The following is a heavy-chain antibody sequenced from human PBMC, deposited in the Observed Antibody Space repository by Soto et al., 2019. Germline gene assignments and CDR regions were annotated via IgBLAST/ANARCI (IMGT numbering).Heavy chain of an antibody. V-gene: IGHV3-7*01. CDR2: INQDGSEK. J-gene: IGHJ4*02. CDR3: ARNLAITMVRGVNFDY. D-gene: IGHD3-10*01. Sequence: PVGSLRLSCAAPGFTFTSFWMSWVRQAPGKGLEWVANINQDGSEKHYVDSVEGRFTISRDNAKNSLYLQMNSLTAEDTAVYYCARNLAITMVRGVNFDYWGQGTVVTVSS. CDR1: GFTFTSFW.